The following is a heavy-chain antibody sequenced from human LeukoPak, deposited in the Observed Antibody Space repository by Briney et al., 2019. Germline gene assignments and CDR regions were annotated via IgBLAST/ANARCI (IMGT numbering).Heavy chain of an antibody. V-gene: IGHV4-31*03. Sequence: SQTLSLTCTVSGGSISSGGYCWSWIRQHPGKGLEWIGYIYYSGSTYYNPSLKSRVTISVDTSKNQFSLKLRSVTAADTAVYYCARERLGYCSSTSCWGAGYMDVWGKGTTVTVSS. J-gene: IGHJ6*03. D-gene: IGHD2-2*01. CDR2: IYYSGST. CDR3: ARERLGYCSSTSCWGAGYMDV. CDR1: GGSISSGGYC.